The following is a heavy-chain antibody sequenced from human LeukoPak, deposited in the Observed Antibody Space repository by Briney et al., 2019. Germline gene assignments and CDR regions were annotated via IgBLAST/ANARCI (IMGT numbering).Heavy chain of an antibody. V-gene: IGHV3-30*18. Sequence: GGSLRLSCAASGFTFSSYGMHWVRQAPGKGLEWVAVISYDGSNKYYADSVKGRFTISRDNSKNTLYLQMNSLRAEDTAVYYCAKAQKGIVGATTDYWGQGTLVTVSS. CDR1: GFTFSSYG. D-gene: IGHD1-26*01. CDR2: ISYDGSNK. CDR3: AKAQKGIVGATTDY. J-gene: IGHJ4*02.